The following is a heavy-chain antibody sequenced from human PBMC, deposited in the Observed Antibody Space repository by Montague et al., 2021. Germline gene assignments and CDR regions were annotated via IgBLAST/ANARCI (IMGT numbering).Heavy chain of an antibody. J-gene: IGHJ3*01. D-gene: IGHD6-13*01. V-gene: IGHV2-5*02. CDR2: IFWDDDK. CDR1: GFSLATSGVG. CDR3: APKIAAHKAHDGFSV. Sequence: PAQVKPTQTLTLTCTFSGFSLATSGVGVAWLRQPPGKALEWLALIFWDDDKRYSPSLKSRLTITKDTTKNQVVLTLTNMDPVDTATYFCAPKIAAHKAHDGFSVWGQGTVVTVSA.